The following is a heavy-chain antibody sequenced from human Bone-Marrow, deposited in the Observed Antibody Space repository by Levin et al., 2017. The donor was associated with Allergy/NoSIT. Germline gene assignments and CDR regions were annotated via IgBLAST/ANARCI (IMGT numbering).Heavy chain of an antibody. CDR3: ARDLPGRGYSYAEGYFDR. D-gene: IGHD5-18*01. CDR1: GGSISSYY. Sequence: PSETLSLTCTVSGGSISSYYWSWIRQPPGKGLEWIGYIYYSGSTNYNPSLKSRVTISVDTSKNQFSLKLSSVTAADTAVYYCARDLPGRGYSYAEGYFDRWGRGTLVTVSS. CDR2: IYYSGST. J-gene: IGHJ2*01. V-gene: IGHV4-59*01.